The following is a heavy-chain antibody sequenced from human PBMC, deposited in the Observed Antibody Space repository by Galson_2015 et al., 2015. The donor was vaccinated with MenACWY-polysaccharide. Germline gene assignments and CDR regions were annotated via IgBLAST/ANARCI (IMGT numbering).Heavy chain of an antibody. Sequence: LSLTCTVSRDSISSSTYYWGWIRQPPGKGLEWIGSIYHSGSAYYNPSLKSRVTMSIDTSKKQFSLKVNSVTAADTAVYYCARLPYPSYYYYMDVWGKGTTVAVSS. J-gene: IGHJ6*03. CDR2: IYHSGSA. CDR3: ARLPYPSYYYYMDV. V-gene: IGHV4-39*01. CDR1: RDSISSSTYY.